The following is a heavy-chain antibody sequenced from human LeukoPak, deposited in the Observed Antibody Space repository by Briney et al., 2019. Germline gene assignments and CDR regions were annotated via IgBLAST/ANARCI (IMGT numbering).Heavy chain of an antibody. D-gene: IGHD6-13*01. CDR1: GGSISSYY. Sequence: SETLSLTCTVSGGSISSYYWSWIRQPPGKGLEWIGYIYTSGRTNYNPSLKSRVTISVDTSKNQFSLKLSSVTAADTAVYYCARHGGYSRSPSPWGPGTLVTVSS. CDR3: ARHGGYSRSPSP. V-gene: IGHV4-4*09. J-gene: IGHJ5*02. CDR2: IYTSGRT.